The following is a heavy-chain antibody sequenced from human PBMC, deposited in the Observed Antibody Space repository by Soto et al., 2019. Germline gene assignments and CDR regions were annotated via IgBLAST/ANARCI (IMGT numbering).Heavy chain of an antibody. CDR2: IWYDGSNK. D-gene: IGHD2-2*01. CDR3: AKVIGYCSSISCSDAFDI. J-gene: IGHJ3*02. V-gene: IGHV3-30*02. Sequence: GGSLRLSCAASGFTFSSYGMHWVRQAPGKGLEWVAVIWYDGSNKYYADSVKGRFTISRDNSKNTLYLQMNSLRAEDTAVYHCAKVIGYCSSISCSDAFDIWGQGKMVTVSS. CDR1: GFTFSSYG.